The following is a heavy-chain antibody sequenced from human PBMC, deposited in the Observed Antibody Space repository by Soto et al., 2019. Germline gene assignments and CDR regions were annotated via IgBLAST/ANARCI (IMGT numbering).Heavy chain of an antibody. D-gene: IGHD2-2*01. Sequence: PSETLSLTCTVSGGSISSYYWSWIRQPPGKGLEWIGYIYYSGSTNYNPSLKSRVTISVDTSKNQFSLKLSSVTAADTAVYYCARDTPRGYCSSTSCYYAFDIWGQGTMVTVSS. CDR1: GGSISSYY. CDR2: IYYSGST. V-gene: IGHV4-59*01. CDR3: ARDTPRGYCSSTSCYYAFDI. J-gene: IGHJ3*02.